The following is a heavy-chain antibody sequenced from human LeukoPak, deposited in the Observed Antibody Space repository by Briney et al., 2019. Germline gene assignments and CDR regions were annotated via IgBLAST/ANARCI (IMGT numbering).Heavy chain of an antibody. J-gene: IGHJ4*02. V-gene: IGHV1-18*01. CDR3: ARGITQCYYGGNMLND. CDR1: AYTFTSYG. CDR2: NSAYNGNT. D-gene: IGHD4-23*01. Sequence: STKASCRAAAYTFTSYGISWLRQPPRQGLLWRGWNSAYNGNTNYNHKLQGRVTMTTDTSTNQSYLKLRTLSAADTAVYYCARGITQCYYGGNMLNDWGQGRLVT.